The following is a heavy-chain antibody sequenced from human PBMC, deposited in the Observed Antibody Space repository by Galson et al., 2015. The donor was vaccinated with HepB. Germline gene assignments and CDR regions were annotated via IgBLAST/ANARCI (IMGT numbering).Heavy chain of an antibody. V-gene: IGHV1-69*13. Sequence: SVKVSCKASGGTFSSYAISWVRQAPGQGLEWMGGIIPIFGTANYAQKFQGRVTITADESTSTAYMELSSLRPEDTAVYYCAKRAPDWFGELSNWYFDLWGRGTLVTVSS. CDR2: IIPIFGTA. CDR3: AKRAPDWFGELSNWYFDL. CDR1: GGTFSSYA. D-gene: IGHD3-10*01. J-gene: IGHJ2*01.